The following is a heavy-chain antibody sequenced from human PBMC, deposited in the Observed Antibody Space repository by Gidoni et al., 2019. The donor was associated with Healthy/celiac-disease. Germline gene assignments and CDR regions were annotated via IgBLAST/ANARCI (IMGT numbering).Heavy chain of an antibody. D-gene: IGHD3-22*01. J-gene: IGHJ4*02. V-gene: IGHV5-51*03. CDR1: GYSFPTYG. CDR2: IYPDDADT. CDR3: ARLRLGYDSSGYYGDY. Sequence: ELQLAQSVAEVQTPGASPQRSCKVSGYSFPTYGIGWVRQMPGKGLEWLGIIYPDDADTRYSPSFQGQVTISADKSISTAYLQWSSLKASDTAMYYCARLRLGYDSSGYYGDYWGQGTLVTVSS.